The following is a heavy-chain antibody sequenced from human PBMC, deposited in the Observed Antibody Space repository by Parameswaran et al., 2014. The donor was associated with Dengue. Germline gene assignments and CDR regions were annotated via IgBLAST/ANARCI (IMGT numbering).Heavy chain of an antibody. CDR3: ASSPLSRGYYGMDV. Sequence: VRQMPGKGLEWIGEINHSGSTNYNPSLKSRVTISVDTSKNQFSLKLSSVTAADTAVYYCASSPLSRGYYGMDVWGQGTTVTVSS. J-gene: IGHJ6*01. V-gene: IGHV4-34*01. D-gene: IGHD2/OR15-2a*01. CDR2: INHSGST.